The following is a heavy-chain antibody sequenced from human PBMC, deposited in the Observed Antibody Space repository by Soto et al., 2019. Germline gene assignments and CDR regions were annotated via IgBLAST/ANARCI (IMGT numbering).Heavy chain of an antibody. J-gene: IGHJ4*02. CDR3: AKDRKGSYCSGGTCYSFDY. D-gene: IGHD2-15*01. CDR2: ISGSSDNT. Sequence: EVQLLESGGGLVQPGGSLRLSCAASGFTISTYVMSWVRQAPGKGLEWVSAISGSSDNTYYADSARGRFTISREPSKSKLYLQMNSLRAEDTAVYYCAKDRKGSYCSGGTCYSFDYWGQGTLVTVSS. V-gene: IGHV3-23*01. CDR1: GFTISTYV.